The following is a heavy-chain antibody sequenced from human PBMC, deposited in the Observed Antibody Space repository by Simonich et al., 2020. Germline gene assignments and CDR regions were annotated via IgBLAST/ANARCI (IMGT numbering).Heavy chain of an antibody. D-gene: IGHD6-13*01. V-gene: IGHV4-38-2*01. J-gene: IGHJ6*02. Sequence: QVQLQESGPGLVKPSETLSLTCAVSGYSISSGYYWGWIRQPPGKGLEWIGSIYLSGSTYHNPSLKSRVTISGDTSKNQFSLKLSSVTAADTAVYYCARVGYSNYYYYGMDVWGQGTTVTVSS. CDR2: IYLSGST. CDR3: ARVGYSNYYYYGMDV. CDR1: GYSISSGYY.